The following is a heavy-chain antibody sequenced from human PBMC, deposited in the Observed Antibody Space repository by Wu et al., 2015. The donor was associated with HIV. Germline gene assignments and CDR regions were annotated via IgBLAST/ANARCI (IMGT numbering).Heavy chain of an antibody. V-gene: IGHV1-69*05. CDR3: ARNLKDGRDN. CDR2: IIPIFGTA. Sequence: QVHLLQSGAEVKKSGSSVRVSCKASGATFSNYALSWVRQAPGQGLEWMGGIIPIFGTANYAQKFQGRVTMTRDTSTSTVYMELSSLRSEDTAVYYCARNLKDGRDNWGQGTLVTVSS. CDR1: GATFSNYA. D-gene: IGHD5-24*01. J-gene: IGHJ4*02.